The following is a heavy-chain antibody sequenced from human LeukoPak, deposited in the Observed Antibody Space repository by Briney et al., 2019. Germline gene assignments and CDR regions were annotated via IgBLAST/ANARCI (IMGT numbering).Heavy chain of an antibody. CDR2: TYYRSKWYN. J-gene: IGHJ6*02. CDR1: GDSVSSNSAA. CDR3: ARGRGDSGYDVTAYYYYYGMDV. D-gene: IGHD5-12*01. Sequence: SQTLSLTCAISGDSVSSNSAAWNWIRQSPSRGLEWLGRTYYRSKWYNDYAVSVKSRITINPDTSKNQFSLQLNSVTPEDTAVYYCARGRGDSGYDVTAYYYYYGMDVWGQGTTVTVSS. V-gene: IGHV6-1*01.